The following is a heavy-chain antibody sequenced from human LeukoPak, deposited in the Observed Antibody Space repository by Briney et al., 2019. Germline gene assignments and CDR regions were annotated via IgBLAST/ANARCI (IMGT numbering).Heavy chain of an antibody. J-gene: IGHJ6*03. CDR1: DDSFSSHY. V-gene: IGHV4-59*08. Sequence: PSETLSLTCAVFDDSFSSHYWTWIRQPPGKGLEWIGYISYIGSTNYNPSLKSRVTISIDTSKNQFSLKLSSVTAADTAVYYCASSQLYGYYYYMDVWGKGTTVTVSS. CDR2: ISYIGST. CDR3: ASSQLYGYYYYMDV. D-gene: IGHD6-6*01.